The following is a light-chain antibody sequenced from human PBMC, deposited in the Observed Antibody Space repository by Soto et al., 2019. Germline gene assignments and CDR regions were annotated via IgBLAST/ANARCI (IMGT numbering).Light chain of an antibody. Sequence: EVVLTQSPATLSLSPGERATLSCRASQSVRTSLAWYQHKPGQAPRLVIYDASLRANGVPARFGGSGSGTDFTLTINSLEPEDFAVYYCQQYNNWPPWTFGQGTKV. CDR1: QSVRTS. J-gene: IGKJ1*01. CDR3: QQYNNWPPWT. V-gene: IGKV3-11*01. CDR2: DAS.